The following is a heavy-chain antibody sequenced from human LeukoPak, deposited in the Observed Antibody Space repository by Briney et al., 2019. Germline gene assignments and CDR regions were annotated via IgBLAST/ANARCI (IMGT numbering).Heavy chain of an antibody. J-gene: IGHJ4*02. CDR3: AKENFGANYFDY. D-gene: IGHD4-17*01. V-gene: IGHV3-23*01. CDR2: VSDSGART. Sequence: GGSLRLSCEASGFTFNSHAMSWVRQSPGKGLEWVSAVSDSGARTYYADSVRGRFTISRDNFKNILYLHLNSPRAEDTAVYYCAKENFGANYFDYWGQGSLVTVSA. CDR1: GFTFNSHA.